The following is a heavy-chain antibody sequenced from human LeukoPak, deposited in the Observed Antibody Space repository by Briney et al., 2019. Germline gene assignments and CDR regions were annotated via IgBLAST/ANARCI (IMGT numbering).Heavy chain of an antibody. CDR3: ARGRYCSSTSCYWIDY. CDR1: GFTFSSYW. D-gene: IGHD2-2*01. V-gene: IGHV3-74*01. J-gene: IGHJ4*02. Sequence: GGSLRLSCAASGFTFSSYWMHWVRQAPGKGLVWVARINGDGSSTSYAASVKGRFTIPRDNAKNTLYLQMNSLRAEDTAVYYCARGRYCSSTSCYWIDYWGQGTLVTVSS. CDR2: INGDGSST.